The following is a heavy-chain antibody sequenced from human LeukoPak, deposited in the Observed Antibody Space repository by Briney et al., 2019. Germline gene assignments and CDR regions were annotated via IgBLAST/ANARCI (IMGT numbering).Heavy chain of an antibody. CDR2: INPNSGGT. CDR3: ARGTYYDSSGYYPNFDY. V-gene: IGHV1-2*02. CDR1: VYTFTGYY. Sequence: ASVKVSCKSSVYTFTGYYMHWVRQAPGQGLGWMGWINPNSGGTNYAQKFQGRVTMTRDTSISTAYMELSRLRSDDTAVYYCARGTYYDSSGYYPNFDYWGQGTLVTVSS. J-gene: IGHJ4*02. D-gene: IGHD3-22*01.